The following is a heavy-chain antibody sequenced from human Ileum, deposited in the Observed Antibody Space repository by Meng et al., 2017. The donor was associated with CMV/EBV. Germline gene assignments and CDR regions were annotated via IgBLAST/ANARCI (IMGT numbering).Heavy chain of an antibody. CDR3: TTNPQGEGDHWLFNDAFDI. J-gene: IGHJ3*02. V-gene: IGHV3-15*01. Sequence: GESLKISCAASGFTFSNAWMSWVRQAPGKGLEWVGRIKSKSDGGTTDYAAPVKGRFTITRDDSKNTLYLQMNSLKTEDTAVYYCTTNPQGEGDHWLFNDAFDIWGQGTRVTVSS. D-gene: IGHD3-16*01. CDR1: GFTFSNAW. CDR2: IKSKSDGGTT.